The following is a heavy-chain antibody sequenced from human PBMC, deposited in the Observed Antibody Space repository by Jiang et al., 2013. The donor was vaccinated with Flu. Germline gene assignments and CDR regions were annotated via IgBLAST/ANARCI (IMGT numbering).Heavy chain of an antibody. V-gene: IGHV1-58*02. D-gene: IGHD3-22*01. CDR2: IVAGSGNT. CDR3: AAAADSSGYYHREGFDL. Sequence: SGAEVKKPGTSVKVSCKASGFTFTSSAMQWVRQARGQRLEWIGWIVAGSGNTNYAQKFQERVTITRDMSTSTAYMELSSLRSEDTAVYYCAAAADSSGYYHREGFDLWGRGTLVTVSS. CDR1: GFTFTSSA. J-gene: IGHJ2*01.